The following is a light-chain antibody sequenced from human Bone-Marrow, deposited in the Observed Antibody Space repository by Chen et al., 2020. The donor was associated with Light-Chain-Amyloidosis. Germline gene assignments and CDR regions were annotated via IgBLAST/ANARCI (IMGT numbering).Light chain of an antibody. CDR1: DLPTKY. CDR2: RDT. J-gene: IGLJ2*01. CDR3: QSADSSGTYEVI. V-gene: IGLV3-25*03. Sequence: SYELTQPPSVSVSPGQTARITCSGDDLPTKYAYWYQRKPGQAPVLVIHRDTERPSGISERFSGSSSGTTANLTISGVQAEDEAYYHCQSADSSGTYEVIFGGGTKLTVL.